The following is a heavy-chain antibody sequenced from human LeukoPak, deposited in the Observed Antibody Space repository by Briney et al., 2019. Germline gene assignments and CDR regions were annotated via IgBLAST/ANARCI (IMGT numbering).Heavy chain of an antibody. Sequence: PGGSLRLSCVASGFSFDSNSMTWVRQAPGKELEWVANIREDGSDKQYVDSVKGRFTISRDNTKNSLYLQMDSLRVEDTALYYCARDPYNRGGYGAFDFWGQGTMVTVSS. D-gene: IGHD3-22*01. CDR3: ARDPYNRGGYGAFDF. CDR1: GFSFDSNS. J-gene: IGHJ3*01. CDR2: IREDGSDK. V-gene: IGHV3-7*01.